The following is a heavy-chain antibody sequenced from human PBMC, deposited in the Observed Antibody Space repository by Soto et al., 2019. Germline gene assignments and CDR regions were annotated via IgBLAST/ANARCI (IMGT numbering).Heavy chain of an antibody. CDR1: GYTFTGYY. Sequence: GASVKVSXKASGYTFTGYYMHWVRQAPGQGLEWMGWINPNSGGTKYSQKFQGRVTITRDTSASTAYMELSSLRSEDTAVYYCARETYGSGSYAYYYGMDVWGQGTTVTVSS. V-gene: IGHV1-2*02. D-gene: IGHD3-10*01. J-gene: IGHJ6*02. CDR2: INPNSGGT. CDR3: ARETYGSGSYAYYYGMDV.